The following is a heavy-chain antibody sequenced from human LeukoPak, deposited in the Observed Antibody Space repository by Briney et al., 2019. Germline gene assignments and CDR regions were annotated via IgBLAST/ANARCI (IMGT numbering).Heavy chain of an antibody. CDR1: GFTFADHG. J-gene: IGHJ4*02. Sequence: GRSLRPSCAASGFTFADHGMSWVRQVPGKGLEWVSGINWNGGSTGYADSVKGRFTISRDNAKNSLYLQMNSLRAEDTALYYCAAGDRNGWYFDYWGQGTLVTVSS. CDR2: INWNGGST. D-gene: IGHD6-19*01. CDR3: AAGDRNGWYFDY. V-gene: IGHV3-20*04.